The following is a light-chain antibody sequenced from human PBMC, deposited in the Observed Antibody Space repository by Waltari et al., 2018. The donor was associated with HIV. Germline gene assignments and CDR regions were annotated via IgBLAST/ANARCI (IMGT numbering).Light chain of an antibody. CDR1: NSNIGRYA. CDR3: AAWEDSLRGSVV. Sequence: QPVLTQPPSASGAPRQRVSISCSGGNSNIGRYAVSWYQQLPGTAPNLLIHSNTQRPSVVPYLFAGAKTVTSASLAIVGLQSEDEADYYCAAWEDSLRGSVVFGGGTKLTVL. V-gene: IGLV1-44*01. J-gene: IGLJ2*01. CDR2: SNT.